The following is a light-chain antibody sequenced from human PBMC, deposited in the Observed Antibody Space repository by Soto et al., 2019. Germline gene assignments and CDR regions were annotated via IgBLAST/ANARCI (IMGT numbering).Light chain of an antibody. CDR1: QSVNAY. J-gene: IGKJ1*01. Sequence: EIVMTKSPTTLSVSPVEIAKLSCSASQSVNAYLALYQQTPGQAPRLLIYDASVRATGIPARFSGSGSGTDFTLTISSLEPEDSAVYYCQQHLGRHTCGQGTKGDIK. CDR2: DAS. V-gene: IGKV3-11*01. CDR3: QQHLGRHT.